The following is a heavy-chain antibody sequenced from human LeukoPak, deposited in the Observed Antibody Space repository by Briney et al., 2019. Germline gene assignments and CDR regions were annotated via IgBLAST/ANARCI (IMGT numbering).Heavy chain of an antibody. CDR3: ARAPTVLVGYCSSSSCQADY. D-gene: IGHD2-2*01. CDR2: ISGDSRYI. Sequence: PGGSLRLSCAASGFTFSSYSMNWVRQAPGKGLECVSAISGDSRYIYYADSVRGRFTISRDNAENSLYLQMHSLRVEDTAVYYCARAPTVLVGYCSSSSCQADYWGQGTLVTVSS. J-gene: IGHJ4*02. CDR1: GFTFSSYS. V-gene: IGHV3-21*01.